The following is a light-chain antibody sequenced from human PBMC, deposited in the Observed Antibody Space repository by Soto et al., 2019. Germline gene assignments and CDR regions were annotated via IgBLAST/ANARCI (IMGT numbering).Light chain of an antibody. V-gene: IGKV1-5*03. J-gene: IGKJ1*01. CDR2: KAS. Sequence: DIQMTQSPSTLSASVGDRVTITCWASQSISSWLAWYQQKPGKAPKLLIYKASSLEFGVPSRFSGSGSGTEFTLTISSLQPDDFATYYCQQYNTYSWTFGQGTRVEIK. CDR3: QQYNTYSWT. CDR1: QSISSW.